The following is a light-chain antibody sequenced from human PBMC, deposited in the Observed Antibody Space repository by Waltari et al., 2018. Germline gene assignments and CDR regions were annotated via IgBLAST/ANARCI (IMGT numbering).Light chain of an antibody. CDR1: QDISDY. CDR2: DAP. J-gene: IGKJ2*01. Sequence: DIQMTQSPSSVSASVGDRVTITCQASQDISDYLNWYQQKPGKAPQLLIYDAPKLRTGVPSRFSGSGSGTDFTFTISSLQPDDIATYYCQQYENDPPYTFGQGTKLEIK. CDR3: QQYENDPPYT. V-gene: IGKV1-33*01.